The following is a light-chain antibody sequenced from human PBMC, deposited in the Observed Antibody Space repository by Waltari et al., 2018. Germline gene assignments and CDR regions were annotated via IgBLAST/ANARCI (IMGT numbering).Light chain of an antibody. CDR3: SSQSSNNVVL. CDR1: STDVAGDNS. J-gene: IGLJ2*01. V-gene: IGLV2-14*01. Sequence: QSALTPPASVSGSPGQSVTIFCTGTSTDVAGDNSVSWYQEHPGQAPRVIIYDVSDRPSGVSDRFSGSKSGNTASLTISGLQAEDEADYYCSSQSSNNVVLFGGGTKLTVL. CDR2: DVS.